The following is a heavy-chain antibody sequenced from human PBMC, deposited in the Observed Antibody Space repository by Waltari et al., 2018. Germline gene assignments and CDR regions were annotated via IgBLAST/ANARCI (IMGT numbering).Heavy chain of an antibody. CDR1: GYTFTGYY. CDR3: ARVLNWGPNDY. Sequence: QVQLVQSGAEVKKPGASVTVSCKASGYTFTGYYMHWVRQATGQGLEWMGWMSPNSGNTGYAQKFQGRVTMTRNTAISTAYMELSSLRAEDTAVYYCARVLNWGPNDYWGQGTLVTVSS. D-gene: IGHD7-27*01. V-gene: IGHV1-8*02. CDR2: MSPNSGNT. J-gene: IGHJ4*02.